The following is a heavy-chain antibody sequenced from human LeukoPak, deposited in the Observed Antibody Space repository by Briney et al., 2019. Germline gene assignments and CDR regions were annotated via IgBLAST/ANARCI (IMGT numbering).Heavy chain of an antibody. J-gene: IGHJ4*02. V-gene: IGHV3-11*01. Sequence: GGSLRLSCAASGFTFSNHYMSWIRQAPGKGLEWVSYIWSSGDSIYYADSVKGRFTISRDNAKNSLYLQMNSLRAEDTAVYYCARDYIGITIFGVVTRQYFDYWGQGTLVTVSS. D-gene: IGHD3-3*01. CDR2: IWSSGDSI. CDR1: GFTFSNHY. CDR3: ARDYIGITIFGVVTRQYFDY.